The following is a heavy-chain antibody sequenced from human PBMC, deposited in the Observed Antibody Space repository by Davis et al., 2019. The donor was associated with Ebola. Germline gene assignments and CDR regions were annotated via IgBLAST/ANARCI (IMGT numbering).Heavy chain of an antibody. CDR2: ISSSSSTI. CDR1: GFTFSSYS. V-gene: IGHV3-48*02. CDR3: AREVLPDPLHYYGMDV. Sequence: PGGSLRPPCAAPGFTFSSYSMNWVRQAPGKGLEWVSYISSSSSTIHYADSVKGRFTISRDNAKDSLYLQMNSLRDEDTAVYYCAREVLPDPLHYYGMDVWGKGTTVTVSS. D-gene: IGHD2-8*01. J-gene: IGHJ6*04.